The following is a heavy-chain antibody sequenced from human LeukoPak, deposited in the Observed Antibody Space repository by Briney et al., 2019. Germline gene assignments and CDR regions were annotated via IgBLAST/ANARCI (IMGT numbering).Heavy chain of an antibody. V-gene: IGHV4-4*07. CDR1: GGSISSYY. J-gene: IGHJ6*02. Sequence: SETLSLTCTVAGGSISSYYWTWIRQPAGKGLEWIGRIDTTGTTNYHPSLKSRCTMSVDTSKNQHSLNLSSVTAAETAVYYCARAPFTTSFQGIDVWGQGTTVTVSS. CDR2: IDTTGTT. CDR3: ARAPFTTSFQGIDV. D-gene: IGHD2-2*01.